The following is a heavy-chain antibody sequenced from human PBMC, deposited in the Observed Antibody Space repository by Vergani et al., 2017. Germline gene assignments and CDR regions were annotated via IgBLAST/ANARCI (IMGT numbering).Heavy chain of an antibody. CDR2: INYVGRT. J-gene: IGHJ2*01. CDR3: ARGRGDNWYFDL. D-gene: IGHD3-10*01. Sequence: QVKLQESGPGLLKPSETLSLICTVSGGSINPSSSFWGWIRQSPGKGLEWIGSINYVGRTYYIPYLQSRATVFVDTSKNQFSLNLTSVTAADTAVYYWARGRGDNWYFDLWGRGTLVTVSS. V-gene: IGHV4-39*01. CDR1: GGSINPSSSF.